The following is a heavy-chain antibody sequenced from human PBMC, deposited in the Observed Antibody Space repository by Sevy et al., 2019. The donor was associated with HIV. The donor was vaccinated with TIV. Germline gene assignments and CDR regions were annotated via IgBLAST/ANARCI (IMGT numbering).Heavy chain of an antibody. D-gene: IGHD3-22*01. J-gene: IGHJ6*02. V-gene: IGHV3-66*01. CDR3: ARDRYYDASGYYYYYYGMDV. CDR1: GFTFDTYA. Sequence: GGSLRLSCAASGFTFDTYAMHWVRQAPGKGLEWVSLIDSGGSTYYADSVKGRFTISRDNAKNTLYLQMNPLRAEDTAVYFCARDRYYDASGYYYYYYGMDVWGQGTTVTVSS. CDR2: IDSGGST.